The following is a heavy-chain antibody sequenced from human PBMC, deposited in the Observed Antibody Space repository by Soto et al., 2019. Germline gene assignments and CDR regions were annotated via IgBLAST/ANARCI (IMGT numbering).Heavy chain of an antibody. CDR1: GGSISSYY. CDR2: FYYSGTT. J-gene: IGHJ4*02. D-gene: IGHD6-6*01. V-gene: IGHV4-59*01. CDR3: AALPRY. Sequence: QVQLQESGPGLVKPSETLSLTCNVSGGSISSYYWSWVRQSPGKGLEWIGYFYYSGTTNYNPSLKSRATIPIDMSKNQISLKLTSVTAADTAVYYCAALPRYWGQGTLVTVSS.